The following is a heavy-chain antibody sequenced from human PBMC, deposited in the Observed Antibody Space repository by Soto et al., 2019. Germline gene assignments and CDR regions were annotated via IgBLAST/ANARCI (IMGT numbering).Heavy chain of an antibody. J-gene: IGHJ5*02. CDR3: ARHRWDVLRFLEWLFSGFDP. CDR1: GGSISSYY. Sequence: SETLSLTCTVSGGSISSYYWSWIRQPPGKGLEWIGYIYYSGSTNYNPSLKSRVTISVDTSKNQFSLKLSSVTAADTAVYYCARHRWDVLRFLEWLFSGFDPWGQGTLVTVSS. V-gene: IGHV4-59*08. CDR2: IYYSGST. D-gene: IGHD3-3*01.